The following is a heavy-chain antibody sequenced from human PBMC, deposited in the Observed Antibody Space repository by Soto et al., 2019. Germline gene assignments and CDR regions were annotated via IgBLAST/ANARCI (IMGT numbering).Heavy chain of an antibody. V-gene: IGHV3-53*04. CDR3: ARAKIGVAGFFDS. CDR2: IYSGGNT. Sequence: GGSLRLSCAASGFTVSSNFMSWVRQAPGKGLEWVSVIYSGGNTYYADSEKGRFTISRHNSENTLYLQMNSLRADDLAVYYCARAKIGVAGFFDSWGQGTLVTVSS. J-gene: IGHJ4*02. D-gene: IGHD6-13*01. CDR1: GFTVSSNF.